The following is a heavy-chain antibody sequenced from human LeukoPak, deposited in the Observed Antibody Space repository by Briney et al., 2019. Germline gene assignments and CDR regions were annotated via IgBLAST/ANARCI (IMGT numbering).Heavy chain of an antibody. J-gene: IGHJ5*02. D-gene: IGHD4-17*01. CDR1: GFTFNTYA. CDR3: ARYHDYGDYKRYFDP. Sequence: GGSLRLSCAASGFTFNTYAINWVRQAPGKGLEWVAVISIDGRNEYYADSVKGRFTISRDNSKNTLYLQMNSLRAEDTAVYYCARYHDYGDYKRYFDPWGQGTLVTVSS. CDR2: ISIDGRNE. V-gene: IGHV3-30*04.